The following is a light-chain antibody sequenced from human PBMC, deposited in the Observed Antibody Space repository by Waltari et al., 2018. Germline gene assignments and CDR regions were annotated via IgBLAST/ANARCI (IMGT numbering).Light chain of an antibody. CDR2: AAS. V-gene: IGKV1-39*01. Sequence: DIQMTQSPSSLSASVVDRVTIICRASQSIDKYLNWYQQKPGTAPKLLIYAASNLQSGVPSRFSGSRSGTDFTLTISSLQPEDFATYYCQQSYSTRYTFGQGTKLEIK. J-gene: IGKJ2*01. CDR1: QSIDKY. CDR3: QQSYSTRYT.